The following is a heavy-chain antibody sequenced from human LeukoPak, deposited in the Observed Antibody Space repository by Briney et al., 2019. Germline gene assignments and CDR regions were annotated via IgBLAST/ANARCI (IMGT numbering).Heavy chain of an antibody. CDR3: AKGIVGATLVIDY. CDR2: ISGSGGST. J-gene: IGHJ4*02. D-gene: IGHD1-26*01. Sequence: PGGSLRLSCAASGFTFSSYAMSWVRQAPGEGLEWVSAISGSGGSTYYADSVKGRFTISRDNSKNTLYLQMNSLRAEDTAVYYCAKGIVGATLVIDYWGQGTLVTVSS. V-gene: IGHV3-23*01. CDR1: GFTFSSYA.